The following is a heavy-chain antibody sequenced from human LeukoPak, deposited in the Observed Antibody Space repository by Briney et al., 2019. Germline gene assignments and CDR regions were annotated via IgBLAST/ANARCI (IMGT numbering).Heavy chain of an antibody. Sequence: SETLSLTCAVSGGSISSSNWWSWVRQPPGKGLEWIGEIYHSGSTNYNPSLKSRVTISVDRSKNQFSLKLSSVTAADTAVYYCARVKVYDWNYRGPTEYWGQGTLVTVSS. CDR1: GGSISSSNW. CDR2: IYHSGST. J-gene: IGHJ4*02. D-gene: IGHD1-7*01. V-gene: IGHV4-4*02. CDR3: ARVKVYDWNYRGPTEY.